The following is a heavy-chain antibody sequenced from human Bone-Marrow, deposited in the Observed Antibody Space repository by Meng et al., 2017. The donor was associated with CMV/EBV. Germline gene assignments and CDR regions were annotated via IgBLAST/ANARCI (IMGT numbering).Heavy chain of an antibody. D-gene: IGHD5-12*01. J-gene: IGHJ4*02. V-gene: IGHV1-8*02. CDR3: ARVLGAGYSGYEKGVPFDY. CDR2: MNPNNGNT. CDR1: FTSYE. Sequence: FTSYEINWVRQATGQGLEWMGWMNPNNGNTGHAQKFQGRVTMTRNTSISTAYMELSSLRSEDTAVYYCARVLGAGYSGYEKGVPFDYWGQGTLVTVSS.